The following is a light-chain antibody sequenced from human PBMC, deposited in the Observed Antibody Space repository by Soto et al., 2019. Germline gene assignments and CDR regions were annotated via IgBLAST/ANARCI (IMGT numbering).Light chain of an antibody. Sequence: QSALTQYPSASGSPGQSVTISCTGTSSDVGGYNYVSWYQQHPGKAPKVMIYDVSKRPSGVPDRFSGSKSGNTASLTVSGLQAEDEADYYCSSYAGSNNFVVFGGGTKLT. V-gene: IGLV2-8*01. CDR2: DVS. CDR3: SSYAGSNNFVV. CDR1: SSDVGGYNY. J-gene: IGLJ2*01.